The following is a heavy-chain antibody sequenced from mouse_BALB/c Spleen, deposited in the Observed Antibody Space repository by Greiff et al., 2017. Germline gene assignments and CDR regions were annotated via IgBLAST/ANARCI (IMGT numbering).Heavy chain of an antibody. J-gene: IGHJ3*01. CDR3: ARGDYYGYQAWFAY. V-gene: IGHV5-6-5*01. CDR1: GFTFSSYA. D-gene: IGHD1-2*01. CDR2: ISSGGST. Sequence: EVKVVESGGGLVKPGGSLKLSCAASGFTFSSYAMSWVRQTPEKRLEWVASISSGGSTYYPDSVKGRFTISRDNARNILYLQMSSLRSEDTAMYYCARGDYYGYQAWFAYWGQGTLVTVSA.